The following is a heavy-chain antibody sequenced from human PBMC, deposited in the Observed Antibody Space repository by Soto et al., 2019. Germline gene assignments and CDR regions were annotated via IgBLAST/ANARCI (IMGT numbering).Heavy chain of an antibody. V-gene: IGHV3-30*18. Sequence: QVHLVESGGGVVQPGKSLRLSCAASGFTFSSYGMHWVRQAPGKGLEWVAVISDDGSNKYYIDSVKGRFTISRDNSNNTLYLQMNSLRAEDTAAYYCTKGRYFDLLPYYFDYWGQGTLVTVSS. CDR1: GFTFSSYG. CDR2: ISDDGSNK. J-gene: IGHJ4*02. CDR3: TKGRYFDLLPYYFDY. D-gene: IGHD3-9*01.